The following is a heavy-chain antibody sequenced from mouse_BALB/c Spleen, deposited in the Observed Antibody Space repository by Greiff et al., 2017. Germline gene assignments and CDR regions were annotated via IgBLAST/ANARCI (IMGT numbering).Heavy chain of an antibody. CDR3: ARRDDYDSSNKSYAMDY. CDR2: ISYSGST. J-gene: IGHJ4*01. Sequence: EVQLQESGPGLVKPSQSLSLTCTVTGYSITSDYAWNWIRQFPGNKLEWMGYISYSGSTSYNPSLKSRISITRDTSKNQFFLQLNSVTTEDTATYYCARRDDYDSSNKSYAMDYWGQGTSVTVSS. V-gene: IGHV3-2*02. CDR1: GYSITSDYA. D-gene: IGHD2-4*01.